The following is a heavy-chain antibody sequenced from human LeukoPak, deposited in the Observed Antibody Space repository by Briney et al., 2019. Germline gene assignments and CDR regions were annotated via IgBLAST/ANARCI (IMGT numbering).Heavy chain of an antibody. CDR3: ARDVGQYCSGGSCYPLDY. CDR2: INPNNGNT. CDR1: GYTFTSYG. J-gene: IGHJ4*02. D-gene: IGHD2-15*01. Sequence: ASVKVSCKTSGYTFTSYGISWVRQAPGQGLEWMGWINPNNGNTDYAQRLQGRLTVTNDTSTSTAYMELRSLRSDDTALYYCARDVGQYCSGGSCYPLDYWGQGTLVTVSS. V-gene: IGHV1-18*04.